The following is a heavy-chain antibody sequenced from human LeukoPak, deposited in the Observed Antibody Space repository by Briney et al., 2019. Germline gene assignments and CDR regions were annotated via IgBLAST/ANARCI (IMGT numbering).Heavy chain of an antibody. V-gene: IGHV5-51*01. Sequence: GESLKISCKGSGYSFTSYWIGWVRQMPGKGLEWMGIIYPGDSDTRYSPSFQGQVTISADKSISTAYLQWSSLKASDTAMYYCASTMVVTPGGEGYYYGMDVWGQGTTVTVSS. CDR3: ASTMVVTPGGEGYYYGMDV. CDR1: GYSFTSYW. J-gene: IGHJ6*02. CDR2: IYPGDSDT. D-gene: IGHD4-23*01.